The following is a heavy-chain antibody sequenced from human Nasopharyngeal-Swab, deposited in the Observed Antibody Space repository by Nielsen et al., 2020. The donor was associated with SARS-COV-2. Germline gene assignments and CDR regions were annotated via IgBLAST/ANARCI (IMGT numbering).Heavy chain of an antibody. CDR2: INDYGNRI. V-gene: IGHV3-64D*06. Sequence: GESLKISCSVSGFFFSRFAMHWVRQAPGKGLEYVSTINDYGNRINYADSVRGRFTISRDNAKNTLYLQMNSLRVEDTALYYCVKHQGSSSDQWGQGTLVTVSS. CDR1: GFFFSRFA. J-gene: IGHJ4*02. CDR3: VKHQGSSSDQ.